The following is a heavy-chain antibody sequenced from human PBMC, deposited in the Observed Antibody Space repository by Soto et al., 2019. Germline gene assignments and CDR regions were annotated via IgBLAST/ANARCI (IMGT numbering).Heavy chain of an antibody. CDR3: AKDRKWSGYPLSYYYGMDV. V-gene: IGHV3-23*01. J-gene: IGHJ6*02. Sequence: GGSLRLSCAASGFTFSSYAMSWVRQAPGKGLEWVSAISGSGGSTYYADSVKGRFTISRDNSKNTLYLQMNSLRAEDTAVYYCAKDRKWSGYPLSYYYGMDVWGQGTTVTVSS. D-gene: IGHD3-3*01. CDR1: GFTFSSYA. CDR2: ISGSGGST.